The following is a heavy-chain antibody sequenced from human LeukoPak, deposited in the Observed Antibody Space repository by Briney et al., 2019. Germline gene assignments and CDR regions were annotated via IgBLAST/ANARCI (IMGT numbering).Heavy chain of an antibody. CDR2: ISYDGSNK. CDR1: GFTFSSYA. D-gene: IGHD6-19*01. V-gene: IGHV3-30*04. Sequence: GGSLRLSCAASGFTFSSYAMHWVRQAPGQGLERVAVISYDGSNKYYADSVKGRFTISRDNSKNTLYLQMNSLRAEDTAVYYCARGGGSGWYNWFDPWGQGTLVTVSS. J-gene: IGHJ5*02. CDR3: ARGGGSGWYNWFDP.